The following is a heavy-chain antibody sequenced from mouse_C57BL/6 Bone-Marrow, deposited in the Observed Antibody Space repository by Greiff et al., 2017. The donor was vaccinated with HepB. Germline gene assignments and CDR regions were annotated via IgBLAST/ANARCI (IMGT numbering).Heavy chain of an antibody. CDR2: IHPNSGST. V-gene: IGHV1-64*01. CDR3: ERGPNWDWFAY. J-gene: IGHJ3*01. CDR1: GYTFTSYW. Sequence: QVQLQQPGAELVKPGASVKLSCKASGYTFTSYWMHWVKQRPGQGLEWIGMIHPNSGSTNYTEKFKSKATLTVDKSSSTAYMQLSSLTSEDSAVYYCERGPNWDWFAYWGQGTLVTVSA. D-gene: IGHD4-1*01.